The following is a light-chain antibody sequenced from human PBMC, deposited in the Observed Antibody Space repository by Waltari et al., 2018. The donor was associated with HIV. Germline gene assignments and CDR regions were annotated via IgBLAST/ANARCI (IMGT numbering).Light chain of an antibody. CDR2: GAS. V-gene: IGKV1-9*01. Sequence: IQLTQSPSFLSASVADRVTIPCRASQDMSSYVAWYQQKPGQAPKLLIYGASTLQNGVPPRFSGSGSGTEYTLTIRSLQPDDFATYYCQHLNNYPLFTFGPGTKVDVK. CDR3: QHLNNYPLFT. CDR1: QDMSSY. J-gene: IGKJ3*01.